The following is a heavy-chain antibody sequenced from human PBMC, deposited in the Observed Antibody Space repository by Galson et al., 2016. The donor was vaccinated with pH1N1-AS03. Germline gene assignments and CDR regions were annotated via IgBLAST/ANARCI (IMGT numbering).Heavy chain of an antibody. V-gene: IGHV3-23*01. CDR2: ISGADLST. CDR1: GFTFSTYA. D-gene: IGHD6-19*01. Sequence: LRLSCAASGFTFSTYAMSWVRQAPGKGLEWVSSISGADLSTYYADSVKGRFTVSRDNSKNTLYLQMNSLRAEDTAVFYCAKYTIDWYEDYWGQGTLVTVSS. J-gene: IGHJ4*02. CDR3: AKYTIDWYEDY.